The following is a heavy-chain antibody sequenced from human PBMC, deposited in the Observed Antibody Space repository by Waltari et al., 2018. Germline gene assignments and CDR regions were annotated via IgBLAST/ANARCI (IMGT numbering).Heavy chain of an antibody. J-gene: IGHJ5*02. CDR2: ISYDGSNK. V-gene: IGHV3-30-3*01. CDR3: ARVRGVGVVILRNWFDP. CDR1: GFTFSSYA. D-gene: IGHD3-3*01. Sequence: QVQLVESGGGVVQPGRSLRLSCAASGFTFSSYAMHWVRQAPAKGLEWVAVISYDGSNKYYADSVKGRFTISRDNSKNTLYLQMNSLRAEDTAVYYCARVRGVGVVILRNWFDPWGQGTLVTVSS.